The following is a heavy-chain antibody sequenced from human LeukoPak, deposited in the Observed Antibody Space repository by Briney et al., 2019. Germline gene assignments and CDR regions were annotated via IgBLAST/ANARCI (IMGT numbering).Heavy chain of an antibody. CDR2: IYSGGDT. CDR1: GFTVSNNY. D-gene: IGHD2-2*01. V-gene: IGHV3-53*01. J-gene: IGHJ4*02. CDR3: ARWYCSSITCYYDY. Sequence: GGSLRLSCAASGFTVSNNYMGWVRQAPGKGLEWVSFIYSGGDTKYVDSVQGRFTISRDNFKNTLFLQMNSLRVEDTAMYYCARWYCSSITCYYDYWGQGTLVTVSS.